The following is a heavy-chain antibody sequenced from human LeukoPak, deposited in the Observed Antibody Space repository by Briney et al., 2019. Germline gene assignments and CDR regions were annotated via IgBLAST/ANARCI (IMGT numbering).Heavy chain of an antibody. J-gene: IGHJ4*02. Sequence: ASVKVSCKASGYTFTGYYMHWVRQAPGQGLEWMGWINPNSGGTNYAQKFQGRVTMTRDTSISTAYMELSRLRSDDTAVYYCARGAVVVPAVLDYWGQGTLVTVSS. V-gene: IGHV1-2*02. CDR1: GYTFTGYY. D-gene: IGHD2-2*01. CDR2: INPNSGGT. CDR3: ARGAVVVPAVLDY.